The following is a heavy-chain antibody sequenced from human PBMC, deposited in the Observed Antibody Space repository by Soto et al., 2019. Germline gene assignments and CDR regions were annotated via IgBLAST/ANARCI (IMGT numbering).Heavy chain of an antibody. J-gene: IGHJ6*02. V-gene: IGHV5-51*01. D-gene: IGHD1-7*01. CDR1: GYSFTSYW. CDR3: ARLGTTVPSSHYGMDV. CDR2: IYPGDSDT. Sequence: GESLKISCKGSGYSFTSYWIGWVRQMPGKGLEWMGIIYPGDSDTRYSPSFQGQVTISADKSISTAYLQWSSLKASDTAMYYCARLGTTVPSSHYGMDVWGPGTTVTVSS.